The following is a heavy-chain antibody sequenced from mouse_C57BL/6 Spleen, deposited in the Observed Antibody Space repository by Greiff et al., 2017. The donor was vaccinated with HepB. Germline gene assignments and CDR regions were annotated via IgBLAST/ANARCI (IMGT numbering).Heavy chain of an antibody. CDR2: ISSGGSYT. CDR3: ARLYGNLRYFDV. CDR1: GFTFSSYG. V-gene: IGHV5-6*01. J-gene: IGHJ1*03. Sequence: HLVESGGDLVKPGGSLKLSCAASGFTFSSYGMSWVRQTPDKRLEWVATISSGGSYTYYPDSVKGRFTISRDNAKNTLYLQMSSLKSEDTAMYYCARLYGNLRYFDVWGTGTTVTVSS. D-gene: IGHD2-1*01.